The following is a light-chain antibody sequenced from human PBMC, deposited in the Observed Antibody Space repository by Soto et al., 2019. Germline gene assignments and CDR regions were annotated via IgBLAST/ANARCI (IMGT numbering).Light chain of an antibody. CDR3: QQYKKWPLYT. V-gene: IGKV3-15*01. CDR2: AAS. J-gene: IGKJ2*01. CDR1: QGIGTN. Sequence: DIVMTQSPGTLSVSPGERATLSCRASQGIGTNLAWYQQRPGQAPRLLIYAASSRATDIPARFTGRGSGTEFTLTISSLQSEDFAVYFSQQYKKWPLYTFGQGTKLEI.